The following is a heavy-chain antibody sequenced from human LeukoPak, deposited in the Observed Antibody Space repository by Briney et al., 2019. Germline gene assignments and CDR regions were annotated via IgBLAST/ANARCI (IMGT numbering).Heavy chain of an antibody. CDR3: ARRGYYDSSGYVDI. Sequence: GGSLRLSCAAYGITFSDYYMSWIRQAPGKGLEWVSYISSGGGTIHYADSVKGRFTISRDNSKNTLYLQMNSLRAEDTAVYYCARRGYYDSSGYVDIWGQGTMVTVSS. CDR1: GITFSDYY. D-gene: IGHD3-22*01. CDR2: ISSGGGTI. J-gene: IGHJ3*02. V-gene: IGHV3-11*01.